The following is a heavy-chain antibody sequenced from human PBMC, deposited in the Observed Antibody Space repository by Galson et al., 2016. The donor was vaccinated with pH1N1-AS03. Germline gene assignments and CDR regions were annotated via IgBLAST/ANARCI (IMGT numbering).Heavy chain of an antibody. Sequence: SLRLSCATSGFTFADHAMSWFRQAPGMGLEWVGFIRSKTYGGTAEYAASVKDRFTLSRDDSKRIACLQMDSLKIEDTGIYYCTRGCGGACPRGDSWGQGTLVTVSS. D-gene: IGHD2-21*02. CDR1: GFTFADHA. CDR3: TRGCGGACPRGDS. J-gene: IGHJ4*02. CDR2: IRSKTYGGTA. V-gene: IGHV3-49*03.